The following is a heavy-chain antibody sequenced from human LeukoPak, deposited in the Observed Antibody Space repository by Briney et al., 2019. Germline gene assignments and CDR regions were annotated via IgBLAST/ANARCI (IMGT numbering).Heavy chain of an antibody. CDR1: GFTFSSYG. CDR3: AKDQGENWVYYFDY. Sequence: GGSLRLSCAASGFTFSSYGMHWVRQAPGKGLEWVSAISGSGGSTYYADSVKGRFTISRDNSKNTLYLQMNSLRAEDTAVYYCAKDQGENWVYYFDYWGQGTLVTVSS. J-gene: IGHJ4*02. V-gene: IGHV3-23*01. CDR2: ISGSGGST. D-gene: IGHD7-27*01.